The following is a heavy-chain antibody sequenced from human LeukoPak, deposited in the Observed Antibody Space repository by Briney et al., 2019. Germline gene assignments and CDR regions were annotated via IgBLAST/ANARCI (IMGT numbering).Heavy chain of an antibody. J-gene: IGHJ4*02. V-gene: IGHV3-23*01. CDR3: ARELYNYGVY. CDR1: GFTFSNYA. Sequence: PGGSLRLSCAASGFTFSNYAMTWVRQAPGKGLEWVSVISGSGSNTDYADSVKGRFTVSRDNSKNTLYLQMNSLRAEDTAVYYCARELYNYGVYWGQGTQVTVSS. D-gene: IGHD5-18*01. CDR2: ISGSGSNT.